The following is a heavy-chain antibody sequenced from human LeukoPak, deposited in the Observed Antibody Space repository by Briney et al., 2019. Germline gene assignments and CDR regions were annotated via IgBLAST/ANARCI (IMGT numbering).Heavy chain of an antibody. Sequence: PGGSLRLSCAASGFTFSNAWMSWVRQAPGKGLEWVGRIKSKTDGGTTDYAAPVKGRFTISRDDSKNTLYLQMNSLKTEDTAVYYCTTGYDYVWGSYRYKANYFDYWGQGTLVTVSS. CDR3: TTGYDYVWGSYRYKANYFDY. J-gene: IGHJ4*02. CDR1: GFTFSNAW. V-gene: IGHV3-15*01. D-gene: IGHD3-16*02. CDR2: IKSKTDGGTT.